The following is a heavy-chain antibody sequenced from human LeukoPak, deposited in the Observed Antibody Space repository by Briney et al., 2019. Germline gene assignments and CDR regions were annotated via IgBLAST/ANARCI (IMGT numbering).Heavy chain of an antibody. Sequence: PSETLSPTSAACGGSFSGYYWSWSRPPPGKGLGGVAFISYSGSPDYNASLKGRVTISIDTSKNQFSLKMSSLTAEETAVYYCARSNYFGGNSMSFDSWGQGTLVTVSS. V-gene: IGHV4-59*01. J-gene: IGHJ4*02. D-gene: IGHD4-23*01. CDR2: ISYSGSP. CDR3: ARSNYFGGNSMSFDS. CDR1: GGSFSGYY.